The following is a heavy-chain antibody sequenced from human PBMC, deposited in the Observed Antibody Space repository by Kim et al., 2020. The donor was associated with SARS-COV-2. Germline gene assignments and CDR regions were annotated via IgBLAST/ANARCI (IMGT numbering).Heavy chain of an antibody. V-gene: IGHV3-23*01. Sequence: VKGRFTISRDNSKNTLYLQMNSLRAEDTAVYYCAKRLPEGPLDSSDLLYDYWGQGTLVTVSS. CDR3: AKRLPEGPLDSSDLLYDY. J-gene: IGHJ4*02. D-gene: IGHD6-19*01.